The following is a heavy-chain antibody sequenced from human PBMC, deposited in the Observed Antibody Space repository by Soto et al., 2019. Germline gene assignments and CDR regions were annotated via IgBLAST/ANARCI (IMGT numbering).Heavy chain of an antibody. CDR3: ARSHLYYDSSGYPDY. D-gene: IGHD3-22*01. CDR2: ISSSGSTI. V-gene: IGHV3-11*01. Sequence: GGSLRRSCAACGFTFSSYYMSWIRQETGKGLEWVSYISSSGSTIYYADSVKGRFTISRDNAKNSLYLQMNSLRAEDTAVYYCARSHLYYDSSGYPDYWGQGTLVTVSS. J-gene: IGHJ4*02. CDR1: GFTFSSYY.